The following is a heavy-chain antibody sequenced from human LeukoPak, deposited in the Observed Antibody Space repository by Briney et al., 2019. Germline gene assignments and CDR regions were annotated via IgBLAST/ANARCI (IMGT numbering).Heavy chain of an antibody. CDR3: VRDLREADH. CDR2: IYPDGCVV. J-gene: IGHJ4*02. Sequence: GGSLSLSCVASRFTFSAYCMHWVRQGPEKGLEWVARIYPDGCVVKQAYSLKGRLTTSRDNATNTVFLQMNSLRVDDTAVYYCVRDLREADHWGLGTLVTVSS. CDR1: RFTFSAYC. V-gene: IGHV3-74*01. D-gene: IGHD3-10*01.